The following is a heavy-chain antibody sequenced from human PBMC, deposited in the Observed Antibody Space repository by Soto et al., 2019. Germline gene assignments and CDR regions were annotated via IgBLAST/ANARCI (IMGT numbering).Heavy chain of an antibody. J-gene: IGHJ4*02. CDR3: ARGLSSGYYEYYFDY. Sequence: SVKGSCKASGGTFSSYASSWVRQAPGQGLEWMGGIIPIFGTANYAQKFQGRVTITADESTSTAYMELSSLRSEDTAVYYCARGLSSGYYEYYFDYWGQGTLVTVSS. CDR2: IIPIFGTA. V-gene: IGHV1-69*13. D-gene: IGHD3-22*01. CDR1: GGTFSSYA.